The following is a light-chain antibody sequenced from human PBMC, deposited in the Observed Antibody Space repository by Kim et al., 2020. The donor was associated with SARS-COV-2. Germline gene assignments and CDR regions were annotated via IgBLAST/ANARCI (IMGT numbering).Light chain of an antibody. Sequence: QRVTISCSGSSSNIGKSAVNWYQQLPGKAPKLLIYYDDLLPSGGSDRFSGSTSGTSASLAISGLQSEDEADYYCAAWDDSLNGYVFGTGTKVTVL. CDR1: SSNIGKSA. V-gene: IGLV1-36*01. CDR3: AAWDDSLNGYV. J-gene: IGLJ1*01. CDR2: YDD.